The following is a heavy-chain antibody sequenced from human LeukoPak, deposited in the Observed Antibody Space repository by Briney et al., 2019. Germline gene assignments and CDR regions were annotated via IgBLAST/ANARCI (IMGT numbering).Heavy chain of an antibody. J-gene: IGHJ4*02. CDR1: GFTFSRYE. CDR3: ARDSSLGGVRDY. Sequence: GGSLRLSCAASGFTFSRYEKNWVRQAPGKGLEWVSYISSSGSTIYYADSVKGRFTISRDNAKNSLYLQMNSLRAEDTAVYYCARDSSLGGVRDYWGPGTLVTVSS. D-gene: IGHD3-16*01. V-gene: IGHV3-48*03. CDR2: ISSSGSTI.